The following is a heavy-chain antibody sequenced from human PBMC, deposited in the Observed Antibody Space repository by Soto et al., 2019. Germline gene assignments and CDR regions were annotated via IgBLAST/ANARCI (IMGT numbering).Heavy chain of an antibody. CDR3: ARGYATSWYTYYFDY. Sequence: SETLSLTCAVSGDSISSYYWGWIRQPPGKGLEWMGYISYSGSTNYNPSLKSRVTISSDTTKNRLSLKLTSVTAADTAVYHCARGYATSWYTYYFDYWGQGALVTVSS. V-gene: IGHV4-59*08. J-gene: IGHJ4*02. D-gene: IGHD6-13*01. CDR2: ISYSGST. CDR1: GDSISSYY.